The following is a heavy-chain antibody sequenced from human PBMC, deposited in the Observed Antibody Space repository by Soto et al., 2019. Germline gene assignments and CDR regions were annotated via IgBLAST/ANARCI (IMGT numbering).Heavy chain of an antibody. CDR1: GFTVSSNY. V-gene: IGHV3-66*01. CDR3: ARDIAVAADGEYYFDY. CDR2: IYSGGST. Sequence: GGSLRLSCAASGFTVSSNYMSWVRQAPGKGLEWVSVIYSGGSTYYADSMKGRFTISRDNSKNTLYLQMNSLRAEDTAVYYCARDIAVAADGEYYFDYWGQGTLVTVSS. J-gene: IGHJ4*02. D-gene: IGHD6-19*01.